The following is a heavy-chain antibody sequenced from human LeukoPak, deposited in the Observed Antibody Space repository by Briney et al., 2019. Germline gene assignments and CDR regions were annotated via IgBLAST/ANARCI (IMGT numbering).Heavy chain of an antibody. V-gene: IGHV1-69*06. Sequence: SVKVSCKASGGTFSSYAISWVRQAPGQGLEWMGGIIPIFGTANYAQKFQGRVTITADKSTSTAYMELSSLRSEDTAVYYCARGYKYSSGWYYMDVWGKGTTVTISS. J-gene: IGHJ6*03. CDR3: ARGYKYSSGWYYMDV. CDR1: GGTFSSYA. D-gene: IGHD6-19*01. CDR2: IIPIFGTA.